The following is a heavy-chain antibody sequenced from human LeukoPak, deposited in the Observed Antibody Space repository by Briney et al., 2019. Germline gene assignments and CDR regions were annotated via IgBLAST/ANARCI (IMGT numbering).Heavy chain of an antibody. D-gene: IGHD6-13*01. Sequence: GGSLRLSCAAFGFTVSSNYMSWVRQAPGKGLEWVSVIYSGGSTYYADSVKGRFTISRDNSKNTLYLQMNSLRAEDTAVYYCARVKAAAGPFDYWGQGTLVTVSS. CDR2: IYSGGST. CDR1: GFTVSSNY. V-gene: IGHV3-53*01. J-gene: IGHJ4*02. CDR3: ARVKAAAGPFDY.